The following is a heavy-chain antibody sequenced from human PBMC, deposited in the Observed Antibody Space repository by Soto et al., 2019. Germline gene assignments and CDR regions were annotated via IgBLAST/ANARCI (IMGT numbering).Heavy chain of an antibody. CDR3: ARVGRLHYFDY. CDR2: ISYDGSNK. J-gene: IGHJ4*02. CDR1: GFTFSSYA. V-gene: IGHV3-30-3*01. Sequence: QVQLVDSGGGVVQPGRSLRLSCAASGFTFSSYAMHWVRQAPGKGLEWVAVISYDGSNKYYADSVKGRFTISRDNSKNTLFLQMNSLRAEDTAVYYCARVGRLHYFDYWGQGTLVTVSS. D-gene: IGHD4-17*01.